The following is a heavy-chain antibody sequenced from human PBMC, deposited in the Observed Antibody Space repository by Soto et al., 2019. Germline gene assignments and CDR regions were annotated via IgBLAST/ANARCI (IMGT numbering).Heavy chain of an antibody. J-gene: IGHJ4*02. CDR2: IYWDDDK. Sequence: QITLKESGPTLVRPAQTLTLTCVFSGFSLSTYHMGVAWIRQPPGKALEWLALIYWDDDKRYSSSLKDRLAISKDPSSNPVVLTITLLDPGDTATYFCAHAGDYDLLTFDHWGPGTLVTVSS. CDR3: AHAGDYDLLTFDH. CDR1: GFSLSTYHMG. V-gene: IGHV2-5*02. D-gene: IGHD4-17*01.